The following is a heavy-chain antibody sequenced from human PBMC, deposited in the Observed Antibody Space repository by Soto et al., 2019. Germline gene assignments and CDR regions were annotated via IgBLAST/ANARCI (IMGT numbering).Heavy chain of an antibody. CDR1: GYTFTSYG. CDR3: ARDQLRYFDWLLYLQNGMDV. Sequence: ASVKVSCKASGYTFTSYGISWVRQAPGQGLEWMGWISAYNGNTNYAQKLQGRVTMTTDTSTSPAYMGLRGLGSDDTAVYYCARDQLRYFDWLLYLQNGMDVWGQGTTVTVSS. CDR2: ISAYNGNT. V-gene: IGHV1-18*01. J-gene: IGHJ6*02. D-gene: IGHD3-9*01.